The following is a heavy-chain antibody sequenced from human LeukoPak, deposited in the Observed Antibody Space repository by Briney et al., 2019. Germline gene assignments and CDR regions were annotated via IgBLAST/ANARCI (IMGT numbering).Heavy chain of an antibody. CDR3: AREGYYDSSGYSDY. Sequence: GASVKVSCKASGYTFTSYDINWVRQATGQGLEWMGWMNPNSGNTGYAQKFQGRVTMTRNTSTSTAHMELSSLRSEDTAVYYCAREGYYDSSGYSDYWGQGTLVTVSS. V-gene: IGHV1-8*01. J-gene: IGHJ4*02. D-gene: IGHD3-22*01. CDR2: MNPNSGNT. CDR1: GYTFTSYD.